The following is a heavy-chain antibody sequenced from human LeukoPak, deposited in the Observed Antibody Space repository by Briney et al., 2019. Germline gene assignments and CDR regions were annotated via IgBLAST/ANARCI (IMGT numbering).Heavy chain of an antibody. CDR3: ARGNYGDYYGMDV. Sequence: ASVKVSCKASGYTFTGYYMHWVRQAPGQGLEWMGWINPNSGGTNHAQKFQGRVTMTRDTSISTAYMELSRLRSDDTAVYYCARGNYGDYYGMDVWGQGTTVTVSS. CDR1: GYTFTGYY. CDR2: INPNSGGT. D-gene: IGHD3-10*01. V-gene: IGHV1-2*02. J-gene: IGHJ6*02.